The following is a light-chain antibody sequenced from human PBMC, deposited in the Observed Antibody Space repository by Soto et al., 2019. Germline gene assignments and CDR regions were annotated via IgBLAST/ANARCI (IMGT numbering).Light chain of an antibody. CDR3: NSYTSSSTWV. Sequence: QSVLTQPASVSGSPGQSITISCTGTSSDIGGYNYVSWYQQHPGKAPKLIISQVTNRPSGVSNRFSGSKSGNTASLTNSGLQAEDEADYYCNSYTSSSTWVFGGGTKLTVL. J-gene: IGLJ3*02. CDR2: QVT. CDR1: SSDIGGYNY. V-gene: IGLV2-14*01.